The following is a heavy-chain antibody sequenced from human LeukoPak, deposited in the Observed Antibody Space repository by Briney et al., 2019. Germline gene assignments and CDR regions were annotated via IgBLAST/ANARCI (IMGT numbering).Heavy chain of an antibody. Sequence: SGPTLVQPTQTLTLTCTFSGFSLGTGGVGVGWIRPPPGKALEWLSLIYWDDDKRNSPSLKSRLTIAKDTSKNQVVLTMTNMDPVDTATYYCAHSREYYDILTGYYGSNWFDPWGQGTLVTVSS. CDR3: AHSREYYDILTGYYGSNWFDP. J-gene: IGHJ5*02. V-gene: IGHV2-5*02. CDR2: IYWDDDK. D-gene: IGHD3-9*01. CDR1: GFSLGTGGVG.